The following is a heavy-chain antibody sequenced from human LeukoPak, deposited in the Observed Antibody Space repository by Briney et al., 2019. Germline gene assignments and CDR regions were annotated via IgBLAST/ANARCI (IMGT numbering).Heavy chain of an antibody. J-gene: IGHJ5*02. CDR3: ARVENNDYGDLGGWFDP. CDR2: IYSGGST. D-gene: IGHD4-17*01. V-gene: IGHV3-66*01. CDR1: GFTVSSNY. Sequence: GGSLRLSCAASGFTVSSNYMSWVSQAPGKGLEWVSVIYSGGSTYYADSVKGRFTISRDNSKNTLYLQMKSLRVEDTAVYYCARVENNDYGDLGGWFDPWGQGTLVTVSS.